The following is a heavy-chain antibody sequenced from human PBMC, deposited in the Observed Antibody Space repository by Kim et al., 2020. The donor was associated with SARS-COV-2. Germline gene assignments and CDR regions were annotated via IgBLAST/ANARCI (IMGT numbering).Heavy chain of an antibody. D-gene: IGHD3-22*01. CDR3: AREWLL. CDR2: KEDGSKI. J-gene: IGHJ4*02. Sequence: KEDGSKIHYVGSGRGRFTISRDNAKNSLYLQMNSLCAEDTAVYYCAREWLLWGQGTLVTVSS. V-gene: IGHV3-7*03.